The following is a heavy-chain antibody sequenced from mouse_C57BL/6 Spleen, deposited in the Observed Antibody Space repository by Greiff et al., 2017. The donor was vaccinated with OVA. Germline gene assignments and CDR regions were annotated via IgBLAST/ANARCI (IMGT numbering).Heavy chain of an antibody. CDR2: ISYDGSN. CDR3: ARDPYYDYDRWYFDV. J-gene: IGHJ1*03. V-gene: IGHV3-6*01. Sequence: EVKLQESGPGLVKPSQSLSLTCSVTGYSITSGYYWNWIRQFPGNKLEWMGYISYDGSNNYNPSLKNRISITRDTSKNQFFLKLNSVTTEDTATYYCARDPYYDYDRWYFDVWGTGTTVTVSS. D-gene: IGHD2-4*01. CDR1: GYSITSGYY.